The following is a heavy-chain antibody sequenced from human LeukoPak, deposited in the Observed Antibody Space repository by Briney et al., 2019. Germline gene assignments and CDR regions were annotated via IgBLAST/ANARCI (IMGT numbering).Heavy chain of an antibody. Sequence: PSETLSLTCAVSGDSITSSNWWSWVRQPPEKGLEWIGEIYHSGSTNYNPSLKSRVTISVDKSKNQFSLKVNSVTAADTAVYYCARDGEWEPLGRFDYWGQGTLVTVSS. CDR3: ARDGEWEPLGRFDY. D-gene: IGHD1-26*01. CDR2: IYHSGST. J-gene: IGHJ4*02. CDR1: GDSITSSNW. V-gene: IGHV4-4*02.